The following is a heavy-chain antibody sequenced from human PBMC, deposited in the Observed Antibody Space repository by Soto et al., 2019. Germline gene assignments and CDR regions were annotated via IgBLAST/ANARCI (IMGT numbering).Heavy chain of an antibody. D-gene: IGHD6-6*01. V-gene: IGHV3-23*01. CDR3: ATRSPLPGQYSSSVY. CDR2: ISGSGGST. CDR1: GFTFSSYA. J-gene: IGHJ4*02. Sequence: GGSLRLSCAASGFTFSSYAMSWVRQAPGKGLEWVSAISGSGGSTYYADSVKGRFTISRANSKNTLYLQMNSLRAEDTAVYYWATRSPLPGQYSSSVYWGQGTLVTVSS.